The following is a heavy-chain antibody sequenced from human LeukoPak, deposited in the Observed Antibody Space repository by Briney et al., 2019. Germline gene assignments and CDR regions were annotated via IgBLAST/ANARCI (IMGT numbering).Heavy chain of an antibody. CDR2: INWNGGST. CDR3: ANHYYDSSGYYSGGAFDI. Sequence: PGGSLRLSCAASGFTFDDYGMSWVRQAPRKGLEWVSGINWNGGSTGYADSVKGRFTISRDNAKNSLYLQMNSLRAEDTALYYCANHYYDSSGYYSGGAFDIWGQGTMVTVSS. J-gene: IGHJ3*02. CDR1: GFTFDDYG. D-gene: IGHD3-22*01. V-gene: IGHV3-20*04.